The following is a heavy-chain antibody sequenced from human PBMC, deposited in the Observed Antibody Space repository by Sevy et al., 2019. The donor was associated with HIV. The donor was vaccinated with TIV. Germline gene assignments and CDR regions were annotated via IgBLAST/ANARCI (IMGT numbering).Heavy chain of an antibody. V-gene: IGHV3-7*03. CDR2: IKQDGSEK. CDR3: ARESNYYDSQTPFDY. CDR1: GFTFSSYW. J-gene: IGHJ4*02. D-gene: IGHD3-22*01. Sequence: GGSLRLSCEASGFTFSSYWMSWVRQAPGKGLEWVANIKQDGSEKYYVDSVKRRFTISRDNAKKSLYLQMNSLRAEDTAVYYCARESNYYDSQTPFDYWGQGTLVTVSS.